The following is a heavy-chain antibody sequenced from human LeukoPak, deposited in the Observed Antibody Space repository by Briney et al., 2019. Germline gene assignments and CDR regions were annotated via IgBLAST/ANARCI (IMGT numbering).Heavy chain of an antibody. CDR3: AGANWNGPNWFDP. Sequence: PGGSLRLSCAASGFSLSTYWMSWVRQAPGKGLEWVSFIYSAGNTHYSDSVKGRFTISIDNSKNTLYLQMNSLRAEDTAVYYCAGANWNGPNWFDPWGQGTLVTVSS. J-gene: IGHJ5*02. V-gene: IGHV3-66*01. CDR1: GFSLSTYW. CDR2: IYSAGNT. D-gene: IGHD1-1*01.